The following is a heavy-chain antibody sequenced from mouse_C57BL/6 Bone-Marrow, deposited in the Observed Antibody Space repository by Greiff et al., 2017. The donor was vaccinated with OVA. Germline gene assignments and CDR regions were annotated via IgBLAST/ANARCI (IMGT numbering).Heavy chain of an antibody. CDR2: INPSTGGT. Sequence: VQLQQSGPELVKPGASVKISCKASGYSFTGYYMNWVKQSPEKSLEWIGEINPSTGGTTYNQKFKAKATLTVDKSSSTAYMQLKSLTSEDSAVYYCARRDYGSSSAYWGQGTLVTVSA. CDR1: GYSFTGYY. CDR3: ARRDYGSSSAY. V-gene: IGHV1-42*01. J-gene: IGHJ3*01. D-gene: IGHD1-1*01.